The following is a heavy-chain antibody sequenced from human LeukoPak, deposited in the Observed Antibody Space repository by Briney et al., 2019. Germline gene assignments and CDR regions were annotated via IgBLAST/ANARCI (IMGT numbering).Heavy chain of an antibody. CDR1: GISVSSNS. CDR3: VKSGTWADFDS. D-gene: IGHD1-26*01. CDR2: ISNKGGST. J-gene: IGHJ4*02. V-gene: IGHV3-64D*09. Sequence: GGSLRLSCAASGISVSSNSMTWVRQAPGKGLEYVSGISNKGGSTYYADSVKGRFTISRDNSKNTLHLQMSSLRADDTAVYYCVKSGTWADFDSWGQGTLVTVSS.